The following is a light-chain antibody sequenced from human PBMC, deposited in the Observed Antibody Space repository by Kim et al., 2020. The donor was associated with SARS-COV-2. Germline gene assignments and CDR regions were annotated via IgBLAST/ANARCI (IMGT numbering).Light chain of an antibody. V-gene: IGKV3-15*01. Sequence: APLSVSPGERATLSCRASQSVSSNLAWYQQKPGQAPRLLIYGASTRATGIPARFSGSGSGTEFTLTISSLQSEDFAVYYCQQYRTFGQGTKVDIK. CDR3: QQYRT. J-gene: IGKJ1*01. CDR1: QSVSSN. CDR2: GAS.